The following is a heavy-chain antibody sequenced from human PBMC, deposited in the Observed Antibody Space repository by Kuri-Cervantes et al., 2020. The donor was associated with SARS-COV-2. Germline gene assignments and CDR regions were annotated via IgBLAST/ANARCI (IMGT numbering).Heavy chain of an antibody. CDR2: ISAYNGNT. J-gene: IGHJ6*02. D-gene: IGHD3-3*01. V-gene: IGHV1-18*01. CDR1: GYTFTGYG. CDR3: TRGGWVWPTYYDFWSGYSVGRSYGMDV. Sequence: GESLKVSCKASGYTFTGYGISWVRQAPGQGLEWMGWISAYNGNTNYAQKLQGRVTMITDTSTSTAYMELRSLRSDDTAVYYCTRGGWVWPTYYDFWSGYSVGRSYGMDVWGQGTTVTVSS.